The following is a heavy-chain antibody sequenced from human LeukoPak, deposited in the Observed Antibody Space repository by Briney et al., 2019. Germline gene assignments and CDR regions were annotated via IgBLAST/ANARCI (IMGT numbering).Heavy chain of an antibody. V-gene: IGHV3-33*01. CDR1: GFIFSSYG. CDR2: IWYDGTNK. CDR3: ARDNVVVVPAAKEANWFDP. J-gene: IGHJ5*02. D-gene: IGHD2-2*01. Sequence: GGSLRLSCAASGFIFSSYGMHWVRQAPGKGLEWVALIWYDGTNKYYADSVKGRFTVSRDNSKNTLYLQMNSLRAEDTAVYYCARDNVVVVPAAKEANWFDPWGQGTLVTVSS.